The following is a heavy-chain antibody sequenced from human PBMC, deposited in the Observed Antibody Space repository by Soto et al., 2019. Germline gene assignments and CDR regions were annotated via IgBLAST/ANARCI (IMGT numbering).Heavy chain of an antibody. J-gene: IGHJ6*02. CDR2: ISPSTSHI. CDR1: GFTFSSCT. CDR3: SGCSGGACHQNYGMDV. D-gene: IGHD2-15*01. V-gene: IGHV3-21*01. Sequence: EVHLVESGGGLVKPGGSLRLSCAVSGFTFSSCTMNWVRQAPGKGLEWVSSISPSTSHIYYADSVKGRFTISRDHAKNSLFLQMNRLRAEDTAVYYCSGCSGGACHQNYGMDVWGQGTTVTVSS.